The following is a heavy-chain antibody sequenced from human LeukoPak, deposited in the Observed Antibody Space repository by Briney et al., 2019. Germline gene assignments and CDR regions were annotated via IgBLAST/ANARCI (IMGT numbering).Heavy chain of an antibody. J-gene: IGHJ5*02. Sequence: SETLSLTCTVSGDSISSGPYTWGWVRQPPGKGLDYIASIYYSGSTYHNPSLKSRVSISVDTSKNQFSLKLSSVTAADTAVYYCARHGYSSAVYVDHWGQGTLVTVSS. CDR2: IYYSGST. D-gene: IGHD6-25*01. CDR1: GDSISSGPYT. V-gene: IGHV4-39*01. CDR3: ARHGYSSAVYVDH.